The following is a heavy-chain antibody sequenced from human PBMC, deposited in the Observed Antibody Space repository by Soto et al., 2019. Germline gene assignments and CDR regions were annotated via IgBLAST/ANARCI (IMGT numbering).Heavy chain of an antibody. V-gene: IGHV4-34*01. J-gene: IGHJ4*02. Sequence: ETLSLTCAVYGGSFSGYYWSWIRQPPGKGLEWIGEINHSGSTNYNPSLKSRVTISVDTSKNQFSLKLSSVTAADTAVYYCARARRSGYSYYFDYWGQGTLVTVSS. D-gene: IGHD3-3*01. CDR3: ARARRSGYSYYFDY. CDR1: GGSFSGYY. CDR2: INHSGST.